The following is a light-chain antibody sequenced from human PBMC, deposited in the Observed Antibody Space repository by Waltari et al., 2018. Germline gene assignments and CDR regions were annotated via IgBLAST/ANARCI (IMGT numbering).Light chain of an antibody. CDR3: SSYTDSGTLV. CDR1: SSDVGGYHY. J-gene: IGLJ3*02. CDR2: EVS. Sequence: QSALTQPASVSGSPGQSITISCTATSSDVGGYHYPSWYQQHPGNAPKLMIYEVSTRPPVVSTRFSGSKSGGAASLTITWLQTEDEADYYCSSYTDSGTLVFGGGTKLTVL. V-gene: IGLV2-14*01.